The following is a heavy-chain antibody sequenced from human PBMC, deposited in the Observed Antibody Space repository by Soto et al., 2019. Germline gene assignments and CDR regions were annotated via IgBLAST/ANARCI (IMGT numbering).Heavy chain of an antibody. CDR1: GYTFDDYA. CDR2: ISWNSGSI. J-gene: IGHJ4*02. Sequence: GGSLRLSCAASGYTFDDYAMHWVRQAPGKGLEWVSGISWNSGSIGYADPMKGRFTVSRDNAKNSVYLEMNSLSAEDTALYYCARESEDLTSNFVYWGQGTLVTVSS. CDR3: ARESEDLTSNFVY. V-gene: IGHV3-9*01.